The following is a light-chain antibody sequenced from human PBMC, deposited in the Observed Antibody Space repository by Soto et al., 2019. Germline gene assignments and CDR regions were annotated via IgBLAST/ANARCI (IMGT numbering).Light chain of an antibody. CDR1: SSDIGGYNY. Sequence: QSVLTQPASVSGSPGQSITISCTGTSSDIGGYNYVSWFRQHPGKAPKLMISDVSNRPSGVSNRFSGSKSGNTASLTISGLQAEDKADYYCSSYTSGSTFYVFGTGTKVTVL. CDR2: DVS. CDR3: SSYTSGSTFYV. V-gene: IGLV2-14*01. J-gene: IGLJ1*01.